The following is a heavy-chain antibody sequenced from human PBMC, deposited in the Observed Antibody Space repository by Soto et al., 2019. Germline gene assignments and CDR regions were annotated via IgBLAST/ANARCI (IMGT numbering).Heavy chain of an antibody. V-gene: IGHV1-18*04. J-gene: IGHJ5*02. D-gene: IGHD5-18*01. CDR2: ISAYNGNT. Sequence: GASVKVSCKASGYTFTSYGISWVRQAPGQGLEWMGWISAYNGNTNYAQKPQGRVTMTTDTSTSTAYMELRSLRSDDTAVYYCARGSPWIPTNWFDPWGQGTLVTVSS. CDR1: GYTFTSYG. CDR3: ARGSPWIPTNWFDP.